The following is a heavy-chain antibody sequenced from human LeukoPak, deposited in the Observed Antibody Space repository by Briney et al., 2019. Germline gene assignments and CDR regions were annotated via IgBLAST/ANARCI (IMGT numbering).Heavy chain of an antibody. D-gene: IGHD3-10*01. CDR2: INPNNGGT. V-gene: IGHV1-2*02. CDR1: GYTFTDYY. CDR3: ARGIIITTTGSFDY. J-gene: IGHJ4*02. Sequence: GASVKVSCQASGYTFTDYYIHWVRQVPGQGFEWMGWINPNNGGTNYAQKFRGRVTMTRDTPISTLYMELGSLRSDDTAVYFCARGIIITTTGSFDYWGQGTLVTVSS.